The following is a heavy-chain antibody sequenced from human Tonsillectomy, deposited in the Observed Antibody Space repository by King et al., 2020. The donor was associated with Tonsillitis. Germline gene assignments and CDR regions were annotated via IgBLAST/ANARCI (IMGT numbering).Heavy chain of an antibody. D-gene: IGHD3-9*01. CDR2: ISSDGNNK. Sequence: VQLVESGGGVVQPGRSLRLSCAASGFTFSSYAMHWVRQAPGKGLEWVAVISSDGNNKYYADSVKGRFTISRDDSKNTLYLQMNSLRAEDTAVYFCARGPHPYYVFLTGSLGYWGQGTLVTVSS. V-gene: IGHV3-30-3*01. J-gene: IGHJ4*02. CDR3: ARGPHPYYVFLTGSLGY. CDR1: GFTFSSYA.